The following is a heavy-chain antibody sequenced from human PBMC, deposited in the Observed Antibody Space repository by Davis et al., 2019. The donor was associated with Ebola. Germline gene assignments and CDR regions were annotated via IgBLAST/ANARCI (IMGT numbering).Heavy chain of an antibody. Sequence: GESLKISCAASGFTFSDYYMSWIRQAPGKGLEWVSYISSSSSYTNYADSVKGRFTISRDNAKNSLYLQMNSLRAEDTAVYYCARGITIFGVVKGFDPWGQGTLVTVSS. CDR2: ISSSSSYT. CDR1: GFTFSDYY. D-gene: IGHD3-3*01. J-gene: IGHJ5*02. CDR3: ARGITIFGVVKGFDP. V-gene: IGHV3-11*05.